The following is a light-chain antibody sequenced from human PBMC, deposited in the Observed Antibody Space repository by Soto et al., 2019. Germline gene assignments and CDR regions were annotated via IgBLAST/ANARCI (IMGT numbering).Light chain of an antibody. CDR1: KVIDSS. Sequence: ILLTQSPSSLSASVGDRVTITCRASKVIDSSFAWYQQKPGKAPKLLIYAASSLQREVPSRFSGSGSGTDVTLTVSSLQPDDFANYSCNELNDFSIHVAQATRFESK. V-gene: IGKV1-9*01. CDR3: NELNDFSIH. J-gene: IGKJ5*01. CDR2: AAS.